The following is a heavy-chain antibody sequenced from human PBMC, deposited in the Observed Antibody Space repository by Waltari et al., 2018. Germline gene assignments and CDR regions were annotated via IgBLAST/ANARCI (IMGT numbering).Heavy chain of an antibody. V-gene: IGHV4-34*01. J-gene: IGHJ6*02. CDR3: VRAFMVTTFSALRYHDYYGMDV. Sequence: QVQLQQWGAGLLKPPETLSLPCAVYGGSFRDYSWSWVRQPPGKGLEWIGEINPSGVTNYNPSLKSRVTISVDTSKNQFSLRLSSVTAADTAVYYCVRAFMVTTFSALRYHDYYGMDVWGQGTAVTVSS. CDR2: INPSGVT. CDR1: GGSFRDYS. D-gene: IGHD4-17*01.